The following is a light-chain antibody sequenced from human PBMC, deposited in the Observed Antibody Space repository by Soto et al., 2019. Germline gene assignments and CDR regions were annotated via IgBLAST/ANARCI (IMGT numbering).Light chain of an antibody. J-gene: IGKJ2*01. V-gene: IGKV3-20*01. CDR3: QQYSSSPMYS. CDR2: GAS. Sequence: EIVLTQSPGTLSLSPGERATLSCRASQSVSSSYLAWYQQKPGQAPRLLIYGASSRATGIPDRFSGSGSGTDVTLTISSLEPEDVPVYYCQQYSSSPMYSLGQGTKLEIK. CDR1: QSVSSSY.